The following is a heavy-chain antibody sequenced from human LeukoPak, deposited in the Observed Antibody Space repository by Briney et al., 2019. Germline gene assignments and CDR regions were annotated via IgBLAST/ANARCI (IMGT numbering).Heavy chain of an antibody. CDR3: AREVENTSGWYSHFDY. J-gene: IGHJ4*02. CDR1: GFTFSSYD. Sequence: GGSLRLSCAASGFTFSSYDMHWVRQVTGKSLEWVSAIGTAGDTYYPGSVKGRFTISRENAKNSLYLQMNSLRAGDTAVYYCAREVENTSGWYSHFDYWGQGTLVTVSS. CDR2: IGTAGDT. V-gene: IGHV3-13*01. D-gene: IGHD6-19*01.